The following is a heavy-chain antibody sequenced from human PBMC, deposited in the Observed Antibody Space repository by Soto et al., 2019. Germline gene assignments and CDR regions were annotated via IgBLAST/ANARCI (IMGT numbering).Heavy chain of an antibody. CDR2: ISGRGDST. J-gene: IGHJ4*01. D-gene: IGHD4-17*01. V-gene: IGHV3-23*01. Sequence: GGSLRLSCAASGFTFSSYAMSWVRQAPGKGLEWVSTISGRGDSTLSADSVKGRFTISRDNSKNTLYLQMNSLRAEDTAIYYCAKDSVMTTVTTFDYWGHGTLVTVSS. CDR3: AKDSVMTTVTTFDY. CDR1: GFTFSSYA.